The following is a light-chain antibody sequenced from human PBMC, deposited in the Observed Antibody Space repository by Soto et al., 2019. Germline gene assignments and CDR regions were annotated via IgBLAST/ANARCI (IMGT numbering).Light chain of an antibody. CDR2: AAS. J-gene: IGKJ1*01. V-gene: IGKV1-39*01. Sequence: EIPMTQSPSSLSASVGDTVTNTGRASQSISSYLNWYQQKPGKAPKLLIYAASSLQSGVPSRFSGSGSRTDFTLTISSLHPDDFATYYCHQSYSTPWKFGQGTKVDIK. CDR1: QSISSY. CDR3: HQSYSTPWK.